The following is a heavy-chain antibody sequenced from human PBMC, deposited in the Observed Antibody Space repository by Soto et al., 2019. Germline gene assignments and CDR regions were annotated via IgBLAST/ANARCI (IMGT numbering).Heavy chain of an antibody. CDR2: IYYSGST. J-gene: IGHJ5*02. V-gene: IGHV4-39*01. CDR3: ARHQSHSSSYVDP. Sequence: QLQLQESGPGLVKPSETLSLTYTVSGGSISSSSYYWGWIRQPPGKGLEWIGSIYYSGSTYYNPSLKSRVTISVDTSKNQFPLKLSSVTAADTAVYYCARHQSHSSSYVDPWGQGTLVTVSS. D-gene: IGHD6-13*01. CDR1: GGSISSSSYY.